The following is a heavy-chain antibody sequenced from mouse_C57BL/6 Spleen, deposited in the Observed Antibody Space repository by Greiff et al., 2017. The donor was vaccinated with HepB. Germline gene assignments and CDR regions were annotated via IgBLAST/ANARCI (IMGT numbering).Heavy chain of an antibody. Sequence: EVKLMESGGGLVQPGGSLSLSCAASGFTFTDYYMSWVRQPPGKALEWLGFIRNKANGYTTEYSASVKGRFTISRDNSQSILYPQMNALRAEDSATYYCARSLYGSGYFDVWGTGTTVTVSS. J-gene: IGHJ1*03. CDR3: ARSLYGSGYFDV. V-gene: IGHV7-3*01. CDR2: IRNKANGYTT. CDR1: GFTFTDYY. D-gene: IGHD1-1*01.